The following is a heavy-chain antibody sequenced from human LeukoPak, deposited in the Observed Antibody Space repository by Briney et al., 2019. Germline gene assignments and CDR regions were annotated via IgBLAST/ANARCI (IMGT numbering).Heavy chain of an antibody. Sequence: SQTLSLTCTVSGGSISSDNYYWSWIRQPAGKGLEWIGRIYTSGSTNYNPSLKSRVTISVDTSKNQFSLKLSSVTAADTAVYYCARNRAYCSSTSCYYDDYWGQGTLVTVSS. V-gene: IGHV4-61*02. D-gene: IGHD2-2*01. J-gene: IGHJ4*02. CDR2: IYTSGST. CDR3: ARNRAYCSSTSCYYDDY. CDR1: GGSISSDNYY.